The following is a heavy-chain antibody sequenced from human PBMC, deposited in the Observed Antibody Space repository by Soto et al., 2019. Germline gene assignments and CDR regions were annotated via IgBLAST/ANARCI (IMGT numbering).Heavy chain of an antibody. J-gene: IGHJ4*02. V-gene: IGHV6-1*01. D-gene: IGHD2-21*01. CDR1: GDRVSSNSAA. CDR3: ATSEFH. Sequence: SQTLSLTCVISGDRVSSNSAAWNWIRQSPSRGLEWLGRTYYRSKWYNDYAVSVKSRITINPDTSKNQFSLQLSSVTAADTAVYYCATSEFHWGQGTLVTVSS. CDR2: TYYRSKWYN.